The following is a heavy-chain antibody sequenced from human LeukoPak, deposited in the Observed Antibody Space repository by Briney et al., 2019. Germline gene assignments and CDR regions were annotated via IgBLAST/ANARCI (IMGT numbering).Heavy chain of an antibody. J-gene: IGHJ6*02. CDR1: GFIVSSNY. Sequence: PGGSLRLSCAASGFIVSSNYMSWVRQAPGKGLEWVSIIYTGGSTHYADSVKGRFTISRDSSKNTLYLQMNSLRAEDTAVYYCARAKTTVTTDYYYYGMDVWGQGTTVTVSS. D-gene: IGHD4-17*01. CDR3: ARAKTTVTTDYYYYGMDV. V-gene: IGHV3-53*01. CDR2: IYTGGST.